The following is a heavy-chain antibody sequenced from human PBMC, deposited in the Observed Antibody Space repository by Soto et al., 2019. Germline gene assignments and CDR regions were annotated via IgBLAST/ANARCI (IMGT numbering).Heavy chain of an antibody. CDR3: GSHALQNEVDV. Sequence: PSETLSLTCSVSGVSISSSSHYWAWIRQTPGQGLEWIGSGYQSGNTYYNPSLRHRIAVSVESSTNQISLRRKSVTDSDRCVYFCGSHALQNEVDVWGQGTPVTVSS. D-gene: IGHD2-8*01. J-gene: IGHJ4*02. V-gene: IGHV4-39*07. CDR1: GVSISSSSHY. CDR2: GYQSGNT.